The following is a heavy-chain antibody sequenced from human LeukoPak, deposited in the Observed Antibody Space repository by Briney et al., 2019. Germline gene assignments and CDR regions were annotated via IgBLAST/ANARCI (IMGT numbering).Heavy chain of an antibody. D-gene: IGHD3-10*01. V-gene: IGHV1-24*01. Sequence: GASVKVSFKVSGYTLTELSMHWVRQAPGKGLEWMGGFDPEDGETIYAQKFQGRVTMTEDTSTDTAYMELSSLRSEDTAVYYCATTGSGNYYYYYMDVWGKGTTVTVSS. CDR3: ATTGSGNYYYYYMDV. CDR1: GYTLTELS. J-gene: IGHJ6*03. CDR2: FDPEDGET.